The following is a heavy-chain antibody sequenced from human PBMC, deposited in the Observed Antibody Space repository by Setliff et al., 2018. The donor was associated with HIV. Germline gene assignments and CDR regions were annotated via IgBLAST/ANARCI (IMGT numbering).Heavy chain of an antibody. J-gene: IGHJ4*02. D-gene: IGHD4-17*01. V-gene: IGHV4-30-4*08. CDR1: GYSISSRYY. CDR2: ITYSGSA. CDR3: VRDDYGYNGKGFDY. Sequence: SETLSLTCTVSGYSISSRYYWGWIRQPPGKGLEWIGYITYSGSAYYNSSLKSRVTISIDTSNNQISLRLSSVTAADTAMYYCVRDDYGYNGKGFDYWGPGTLVTVSS.